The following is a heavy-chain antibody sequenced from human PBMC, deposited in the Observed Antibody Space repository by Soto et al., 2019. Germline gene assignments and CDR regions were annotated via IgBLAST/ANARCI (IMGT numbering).Heavy chain of an antibody. J-gene: IGHJ4*02. Sequence: QVQLQESGPGLVKPSETLSLTCTVSGGSISSYYWSWIRQPPGKGLEWIGYIYYSGSTNYNPSLTSRVTISVDTSKNQFSLKLSSVTAADTAVYYCARSRSSYIWGSYRYTLFDYWGQGTLVTVSS. CDR1: GGSISSYY. V-gene: IGHV4-59*01. CDR3: ARSRSSYIWGSYRYTLFDY. CDR2: IYYSGST. D-gene: IGHD3-16*02.